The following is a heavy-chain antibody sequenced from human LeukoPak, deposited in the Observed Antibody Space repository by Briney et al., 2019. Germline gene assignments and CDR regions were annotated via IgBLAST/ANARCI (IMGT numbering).Heavy chain of an antibody. J-gene: IGHJ4*02. D-gene: IGHD1-14*01. Sequence: KPGGSLRLSCPASGFAFGSYTITWVRQAPGKGLEWFSSSSSTGFYVYYADSVKGRFAISRDNAMNSLYLQMNSLRADDTAVYYCARVASQGWGPITTDVSAYLDYWGQGTLVTVSS. CDR1: GFAFGSYT. CDR3: ARVASQGWGPITTDVSAYLDY. V-gene: IGHV3-21*01. CDR2: SSSTGFYV.